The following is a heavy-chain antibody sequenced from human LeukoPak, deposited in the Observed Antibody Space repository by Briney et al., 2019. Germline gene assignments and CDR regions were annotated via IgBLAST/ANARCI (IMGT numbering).Heavy chain of an antibody. CDR2: INAGNGNT. D-gene: IGHD6-13*01. V-gene: IGHV1-3*01. CDR3: ARIKKAAAGNTGSDAFDI. CDR1: GYTFTSYA. Sequence: ASVKVSCKASGYTFTSYAMHWVRQAPGQRLEWMGWINAGNGNTKYSQKFQGRVTITRDTSASTAYMELSSLRSEDTAVYYCARIKKAAAGNTGSDAFDIWGQGTMVTVSP. J-gene: IGHJ3*02.